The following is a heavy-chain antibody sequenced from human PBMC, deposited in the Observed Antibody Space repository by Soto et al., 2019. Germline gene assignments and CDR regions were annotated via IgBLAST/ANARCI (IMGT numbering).Heavy chain of an antibody. CDR1: GFTFSSYA. J-gene: IGHJ6*02. Sequence: GGSLRLSCAASGFTFSSYAMSWVRQAPGKGLEWVSAISGSGGSTYYADSVKGRFTISRDNSKNTLYLQMNSLRAEDTAVYYCAKPIVVVPAAMPPSYYYGMDVWGQGTTVTVSS. CDR2: ISGSGGST. V-gene: IGHV3-23*01. D-gene: IGHD2-2*01. CDR3: AKPIVVVPAAMPPSYYYGMDV.